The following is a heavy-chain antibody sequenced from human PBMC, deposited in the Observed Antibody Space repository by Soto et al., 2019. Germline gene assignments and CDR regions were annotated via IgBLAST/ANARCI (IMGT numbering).Heavy chain of an antibody. J-gene: IGHJ4*02. Sequence: PGGSLRLSCAASGFTFSSYAMSWVRQAPGKGLEWVSAISGSGGSTYYADSVKGRFTISRDNSKNTLYLQMNSLRAEDTAVYYCAKVQAAAFPGPRTINFDYWGQGTLVTVSS. CDR2: ISGSGGST. CDR3: AKVQAAAFPGPRTINFDY. V-gene: IGHV3-23*01. D-gene: IGHD6-13*01. CDR1: GFTFSSYA.